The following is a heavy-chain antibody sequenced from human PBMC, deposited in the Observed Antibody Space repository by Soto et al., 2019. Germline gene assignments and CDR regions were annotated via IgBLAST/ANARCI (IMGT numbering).Heavy chain of an antibody. Sequence: GASVKVSCKASGYTFTSYAMLWVRQAPGQRLEWMGWINAGNGNTKYSQKFQGRVTMTRDTSASTAYLELSSLISEDTAVYYCATPQDYDDCFDSWGLGTLVTVS. CDR1: GYTFTSYA. V-gene: IGHV1-3*01. J-gene: IGHJ4*02. D-gene: IGHD3-22*01. CDR2: INAGNGNT. CDR3: ATPQDYDDCFDS.